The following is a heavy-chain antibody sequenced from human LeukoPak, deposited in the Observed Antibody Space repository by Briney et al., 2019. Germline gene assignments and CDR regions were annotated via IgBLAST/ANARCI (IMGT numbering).Heavy chain of an antibody. D-gene: IGHD3-10*01. CDR2: ISYDGSNK. CDR1: GFTFSSYG. V-gene: IGHV3-30*18. J-gene: IGHJ3*02. CDR3: AKDHYYGSGSYAFDI. Sequence: PGRSLRLSCAASGFTFSSYGMHWVRQAPGKGLEWVAVISYDGSNKYYADSVKGRFTISRDNSKNTLYLQMNSLRAEDTAVYYCAKDHYYGSGSYAFDIWGQGTMVTVSS.